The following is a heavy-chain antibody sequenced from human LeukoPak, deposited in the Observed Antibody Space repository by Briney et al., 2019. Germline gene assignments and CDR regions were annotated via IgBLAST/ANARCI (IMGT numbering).Heavy chain of an antibody. Sequence: SETLSLTCAAYGGSFSGYYWSWIRQPPGKGLEWIGSIYHSGSTYYNPSLKSRVTISVDRSKNQFSLKVNSVTAADTAVYYCARRLGYDSFDYWGQGTLVTVSS. CDR1: GGSFSGYY. CDR3: ARRLGYDSFDY. CDR2: IYHSGST. V-gene: IGHV4-34*01. J-gene: IGHJ4*02. D-gene: IGHD3-3*01.